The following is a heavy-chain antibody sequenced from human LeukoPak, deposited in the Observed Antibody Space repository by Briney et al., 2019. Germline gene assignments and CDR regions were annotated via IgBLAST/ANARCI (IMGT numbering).Heavy chain of an antibody. CDR2: ISSSSSTT. D-gene: IGHD1-26*01. Sequence: GGSRRLSCAASGFTFSSYSMNWVRQAPEKGLEWVSYISSSSSTTYYADSVKGRFTISRDNSKNTLYLQMNSLRAEDTAVYYCTRCRGSYGVALYFDYWGQGTLVTVSS. CDR1: GFTFSSYS. J-gene: IGHJ4*02. V-gene: IGHV3-48*01. CDR3: TRCRGSYGVALYFDY.